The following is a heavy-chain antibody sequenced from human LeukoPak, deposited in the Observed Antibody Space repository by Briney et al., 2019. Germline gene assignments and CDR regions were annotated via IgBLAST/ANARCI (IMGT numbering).Heavy chain of an antibody. J-gene: IGHJ6*02. V-gene: IGHV3-11*01. CDR2: ISSSGSTI. CDR1: GFTFSDYY. D-gene: IGHD2-2*01. Sequence: SGGSLRLSCAASGFTFSDYYMSWIRQAPGKGLEWVSYISSSGSTIYYADSVKGRFTVSRDNAKNSLYLQMNSLRAEDTAVYYCARGRYCSSTSCPRGYYYYGMDVWGQGTTVTVSS. CDR3: ARGRYCSSTSCPRGYYYYGMDV.